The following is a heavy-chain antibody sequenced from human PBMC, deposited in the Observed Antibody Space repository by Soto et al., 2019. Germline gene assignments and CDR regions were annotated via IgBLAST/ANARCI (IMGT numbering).Heavy chain of an antibody. V-gene: IGHV3-23*01. CDR3: AKWGLTGDFDY. Sequence: EVQLLESGGGLVQPGGSLRLSCAASGFTFSIYAMSWVRQAPGKGLEWVSAISATGYSTYYADSVKGRFTISRDNSKNTLYLQMNSLRAEDTAIYYCAKWGLTGDFDYWGQGTLVTVSS. CDR1: GFTFSIYA. J-gene: IGHJ4*02. D-gene: IGHD7-27*01. CDR2: ISATGYST.